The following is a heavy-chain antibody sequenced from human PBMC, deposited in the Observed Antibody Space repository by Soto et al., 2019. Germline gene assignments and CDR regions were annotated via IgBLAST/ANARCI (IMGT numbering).Heavy chain of an antibody. J-gene: IGHJ6*02. CDR2: ISGDGGST. V-gene: IGHV3-43*02. CDR3: AKDLVVVAATPTYYYGMDV. Sequence: GGSLRLSCAASGFTFDDYAMHWVRQAPGKGLEWVSLISGDGGSTYYADSVKGRFTISRDNSKNSLYLQMNSLRTEDTALYSCAKDLVVVAATPTYYYGMDVWGQGTTVTVSS. D-gene: IGHD2-15*01. CDR1: GFTFDDYA.